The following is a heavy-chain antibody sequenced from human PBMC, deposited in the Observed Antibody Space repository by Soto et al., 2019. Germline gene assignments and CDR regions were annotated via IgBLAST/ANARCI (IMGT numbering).Heavy chain of an antibody. Sequence: GGSLRLSCAASGFTFSSHWMHWVRQAPGKGLVWVSRINSDGSSTSYADSVKGRFTISRDNAKNTLYLQMNSLRAEDTAVYYCASPPEGGSGFDYWGQGDLVTVSS. J-gene: IGHJ4*02. CDR3: ASPPEGGSGFDY. CDR1: GFTFSSHW. CDR2: INSDGSST. V-gene: IGHV3-74*01. D-gene: IGHD3-16*01.